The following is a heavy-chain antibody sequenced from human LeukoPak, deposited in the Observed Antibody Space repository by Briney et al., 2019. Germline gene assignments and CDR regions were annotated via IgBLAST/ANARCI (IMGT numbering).Heavy chain of an antibody. CDR2: ISGSGGST. J-gene: IGHJ4*02. CDR3: AKDRRSSGWWN. CDR1: GFTFSSYA. V-gene: IGHV3-23*01. D-gene: IGHD6-19*01. Sequence: GGSLRLSCAASGFTFSSYAMSWVRQAPGKGLEWVSAISGSGGSTYYADSVEGRFTISRDNSKNTLYLQMNSLRAEDTAVYYCAKDRRSSGWWNWGQGTLVTVSS.